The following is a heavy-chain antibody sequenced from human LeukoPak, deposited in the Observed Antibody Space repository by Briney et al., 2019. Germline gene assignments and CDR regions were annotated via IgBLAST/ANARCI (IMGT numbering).Heavy chain of an antibody. CDR1: GGSISSSSYY. D-gene: IGHD3-10*01. J-gene: IGHJ6*02. CDR3: AIYYYGSGITGMDV. V-gene: IGHV4-39*07. Sequence: PSETLSLTCTVSGGSISSSSYYWGWIRQPPGKGLEWIGSIYYSGSTYYNPSLKSRVTISVDTSKNQFSLKLSSVTAADTAVYYCAIYYYGSGITGMDVWGQGTAVTVSS. CDR2: IYYSGST.